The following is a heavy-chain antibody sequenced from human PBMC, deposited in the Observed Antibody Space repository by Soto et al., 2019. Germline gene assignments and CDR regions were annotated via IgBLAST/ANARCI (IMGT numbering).Heavy chain of an antibody. Sequence: ASVKVSCKASGYTFTSYAMHWVRQAPGQRLEWKGWINAGNSNTKYSQKYQGRVNITRDTSASTNYKEMSSLRSEDTAVYYCARDLGGWPDYWGQGTLVTVSS. CDR2: INAGNSNT. D-gene: IGHD2-15*01. CDR1: GYTFTSYA. J-gene: IGHJ4*02. CDR3: ARDLGGWPDY. V-gene: IGHV1-3*01.